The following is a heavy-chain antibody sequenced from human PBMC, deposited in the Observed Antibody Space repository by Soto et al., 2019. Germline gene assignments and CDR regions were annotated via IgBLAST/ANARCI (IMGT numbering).Heavy chain of an antibody. V-gene: IGHV1-24*01. J-gene: IGHJ4*02. CDR3: ARAVAVPADFDY. D-gene: IGHD6-19*01. Sequence: ASVKVSCKVSGYTLTELSMHWLRQAPGKGLEWMGTFDPEIGETVYAQKFRGRVTMTEDTSTDTAYMELSSLRSEDTAVYYCARAVAVPADFDYWGQGTLVTVSS. CDR2: FDPEIGET. CDR1: GYTLTELS.